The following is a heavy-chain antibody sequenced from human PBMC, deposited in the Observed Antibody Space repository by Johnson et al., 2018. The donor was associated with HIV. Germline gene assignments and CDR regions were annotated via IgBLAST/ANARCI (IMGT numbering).Heavy chain of an antibody. CDR1: GFTFSSYA. Sequence: VQLVESGGGLVQPGGSLRLSCAASGFTFSSYAMSWVRQAPGKGLEWVSAISGSGGSIGYADSVKGRFTISRDNAKNSLYLQMNSLRAEDTAVYYCARAGRLGYCSGGSCYSPAFDIWGQGTMVTVS. CDR3: ARAGRLGYCSGGSCYSPAFDI. J-gene: IGHJ3*02. CDR2: ISGSGGSI. D-gene: IGHD2-15*01. V-gene: IGHV3-23*04.